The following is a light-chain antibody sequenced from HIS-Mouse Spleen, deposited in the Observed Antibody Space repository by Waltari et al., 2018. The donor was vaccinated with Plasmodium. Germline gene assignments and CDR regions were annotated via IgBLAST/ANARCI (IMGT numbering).Light chain of an antibody. J-gene: IGLJ2*01. CDR3: VAWDDSLSGQV. CDR2: RNN. Sequence: QSVLTQPPSASGTPGQRVTISCSGSSSNIGSTSVYWYQQLPGTAPKLLIHRNNQRPSGVPDRFSGSKSGTSASLAISGLRSEDEADYYCVAWDDSLSGQVFGGGTKLTVL. CDR1: SSNIGSTS. V-gene: IGLV1-47*01.